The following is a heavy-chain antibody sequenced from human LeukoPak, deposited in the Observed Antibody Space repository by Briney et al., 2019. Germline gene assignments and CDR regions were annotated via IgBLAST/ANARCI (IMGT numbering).Heavy chain of an antibody. D-gene: IGHD3-22*01. CDR3: ARVGYSSGYYARDYFDY. CDR1: GGSFSGYY. CDR2: INHSGST. J-gene: IGHJ4*02. V-gene: IGHV4-34*01. Sequence: SETLSLTCAVYGGSFSGYYWSWIRQPPGKGLEWIGEINHSGSTNYNPSLKSRVTISVDTSKNQFSLKLSSVTAADTAVYYCARVGYSSGYYARDYFDYWGQGTLVTVSS.